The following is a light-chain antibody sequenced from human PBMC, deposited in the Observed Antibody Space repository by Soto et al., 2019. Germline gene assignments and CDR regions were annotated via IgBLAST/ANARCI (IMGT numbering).Light chain of an antibody. Sequence: DIQMTQSPSSLSASVGDRVTITCRASQSISSYLNWYQQKPGKATKLLIYAASSLQSGVPSRFSGSGSGTDFTLTISSLQPEDFATYYCQQSYSTLLITFGQGTRLEIK. V-gene: IGKV1-39*01. J-gene: IGKJ5*01. CDR2: AAS. CDR1: QSISSY. CDR3: QQSYSTLLIT.